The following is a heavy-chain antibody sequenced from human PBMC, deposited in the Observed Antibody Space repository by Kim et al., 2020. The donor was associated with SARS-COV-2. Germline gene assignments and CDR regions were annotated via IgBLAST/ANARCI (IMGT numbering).Heavy chain of an antibody. CDR1: GYTFTSYG. J-gene: IGHJ6*02. CDR3: ARLQPRSYYYYGMDV. V-gene: IGHV1-18*01. CDR2: ISAYNGNT. D-gene: IGHD1-1*01. Sequence: ASVKVSCKASGYTFTSYGISWVRQAPGQGLEWMGWISAYNGNTNYAQKLQGRVTMTTDTSTSTAYMELRSLRSDDTAVYYCARLQPRSYYYYGMDVWGQGTTVTVSS.